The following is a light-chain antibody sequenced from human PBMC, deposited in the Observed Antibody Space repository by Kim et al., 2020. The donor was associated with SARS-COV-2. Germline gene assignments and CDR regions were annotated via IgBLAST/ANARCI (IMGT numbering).Light chain of an antibody. J-gene: IGKJ2*01. CDR1: QSVSSSY. CDR2: GAS. CDR3: QQYGSSHMYT. V-gene: IGKV3-20*01. Sequence: SPGERATLSGRASQSVSSSYLAWYQQKPGQAPRLLIYGASSRATGIPDRFSGSGSGTDFTLTISRLEPEDFAVYYCQQYGSSHMYTFGQGTKLEI.